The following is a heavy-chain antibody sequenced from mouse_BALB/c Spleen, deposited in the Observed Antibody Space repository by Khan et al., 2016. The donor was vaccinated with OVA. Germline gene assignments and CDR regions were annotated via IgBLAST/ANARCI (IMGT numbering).Heavy chain of an antibody. V-gene: IGHV1S136*01. CDR2: INPYNDGT. CDR1: GYTFTSYV. CDR3: APYYCNCVDY. D-gene: IGHD2-10*01. J-gene: IGHJ2*01. Sequence: VQLLQSGPELVKPGASVKMSCKASGYTFTSYVMPWVKQKPGQGLEWIGSINPYNDGTKYNEKFKGNSTLTTDKSSSTAYIELSSLTSEDSAVYYCAPYYCNCVDYWGQGTTLTVSS.